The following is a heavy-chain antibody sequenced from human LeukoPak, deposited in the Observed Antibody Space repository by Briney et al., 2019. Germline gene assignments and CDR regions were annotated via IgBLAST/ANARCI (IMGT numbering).Heavy chain of an antibody. CDR1: GYSFISNY. V-gene: IGHV1-46*01. Sequence: ASVKVSCKASGYSFISNYIHWVRQAPGQGLEWMGMIYPRDGSTSYAQKFQGRVTVTRDTSTSTVHMELSGLRSEDTAVYYCARDQEAFDYWGQGTLVTVSS. CDR3: ARDQEAFDY. CDR2: IYPRDGST. J-gene: IGHJ4*02.